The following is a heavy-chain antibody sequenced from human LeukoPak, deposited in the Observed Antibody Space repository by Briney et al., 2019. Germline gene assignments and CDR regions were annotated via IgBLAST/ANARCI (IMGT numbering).Heavy chain of an antibody. J-gene: IGHJ3*02. CDR3: ARDKGADDAFAI. V-gene: IGHV3-21*01. CDR2: ISSSSSYI. D-gene: IGHD1-26*01. CDR1: GFTFSSYS. Sequence: GGSLRLSCAASGFTFSSYSMNWVRQAPGKGLEWVSSISSSSSYIYYADSVKGRFTISRDNAKNSLYLQMNSLRAEDTAVYYCARDKGADDAFAIWGQGTMVTVSS.